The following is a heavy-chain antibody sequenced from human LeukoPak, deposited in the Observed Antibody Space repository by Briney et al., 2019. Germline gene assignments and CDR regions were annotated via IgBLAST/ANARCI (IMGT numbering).Heavy chain of an antibody. CDR2: ISGGGDST. D-gene: IGHD3-10*01. Sequence: QPGGSLRLSCAAPGFTFNDYAMSWVRQAPGKGLEWVSAISGGGDSTYYGDSVRGRFTISRDNAKNSLFLQMNSLRDEDTAVYYCARDSGNYYDQFDVWGQGTLVTVSS. CDR1: GFTFNDYA. V-gene: IGHV3-23*01. CDR3: ARDSGNYYDQFDV. J-gene: IGHJ5*02.